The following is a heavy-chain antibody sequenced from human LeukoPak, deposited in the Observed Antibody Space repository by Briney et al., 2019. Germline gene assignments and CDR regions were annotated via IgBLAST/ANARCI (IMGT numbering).Heavy chain of an antibody. V-gene: IGHV3-7*01. CDR2: KKQDGSEK. CDR3: ARAGIQLWLNAFDI. Sequence: GGSLRLSCAASGFTFSSYWMSWVRQAPGKGLEWVANKKQDGSEKYYVDSVKGRFTISRDNAKNSLYLQMNSLRAEDTAVYYCARAGIQLWLNAFDIWGQGTMVTVSS. J-gene: IGHJ3*02. D-gene: IGHD5-18*01. CDR1: GFTFSSYW.